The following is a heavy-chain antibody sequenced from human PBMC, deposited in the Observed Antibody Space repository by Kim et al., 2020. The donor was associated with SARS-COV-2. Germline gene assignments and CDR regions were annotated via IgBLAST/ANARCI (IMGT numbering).Heavy chain of an antibody. V-gene: IGHV1-18*01. CDR3: ARGAESYCQCGL. Sequence: ASVKVSCKASGYTFTNYGITWVRQAPGQGLEWMGWINPYNGNTKYAQKVQGRVTMATDTSTSTAYMELRSLRSGDTAVYYCARGAESYCQCGLWGRGTLVSV. CDR1: GYTFTNYG. CDR2: INPYNGNT. J-gene: IGHJ4*02. D-gene: IGHD1-26*01.